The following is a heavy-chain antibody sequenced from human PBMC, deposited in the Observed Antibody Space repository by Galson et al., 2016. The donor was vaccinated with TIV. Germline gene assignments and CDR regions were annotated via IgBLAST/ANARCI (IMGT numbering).Heavy chain of an antibody. CDR3: ARDGEVGSSDYDH. D-gene: IGHD3-22*01. J-gene: IGHJ4*02. CDR2: INPSGGST. Sequence: QSGAEVTIPGASVKVSCKASGYTFTGYFIHWVRQAPGQGLEWMGIINPSGGSTSYAQKFQGRVTMTRVTSTSTVYMELSSLRSEDTAVYYCARDGEVGSSDYDHWGQGTLVSVSS. V-gene: IGHV1-46*01. CDR1: GYTFTGYF.